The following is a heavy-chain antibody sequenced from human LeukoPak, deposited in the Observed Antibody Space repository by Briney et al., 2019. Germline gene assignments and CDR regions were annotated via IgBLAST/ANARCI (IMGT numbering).Heavy chain of an antibody. J-gene: IGHJ4*02. CDR3: ARMVRGVDTYYFDY. CDR1: GFTFSSSA. D-gene: IGHD3-10*01. V-gene: IGHV3-23*01. CDR2: ISNNGGYT. Sequence: GGSLRLSCAASGFTFSSSAMSWVRQAPGKGLEWVSAISNNGGYTYYADSVQGRFTISRDNSKSTLCLQMNSLRAEDTAVYYCARMVRGVDTYYFDYWGQGTLVTVSS.